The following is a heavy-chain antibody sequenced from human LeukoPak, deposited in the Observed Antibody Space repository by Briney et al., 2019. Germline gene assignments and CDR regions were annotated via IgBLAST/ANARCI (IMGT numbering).Heavy chain of an antibody. CDR2: ISSSGSTI. J-gene: IGHJ4*02. CDR1: GFTFSSYE. Sequence: PGGSLRLSCAASGFTFSSYEMNWVRQAPGKGLEWVSYISSSGSTIYYADSVKGRFTISRDNSKNTLYLQMNSLRAEDTAVYYCAKGVATTDFDYWGQGTLVTVSS. V-gene: IGHV3-48*03. CDR3: AKGVATTDFDY. D-gene: IGHD5-12*01.